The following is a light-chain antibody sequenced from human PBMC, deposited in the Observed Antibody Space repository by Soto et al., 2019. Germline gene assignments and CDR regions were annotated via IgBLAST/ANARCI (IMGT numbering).Light chain of an antibody. CDR2: EVS. CDR1: SSDIGTYNY. J-gene: IGLJ3*02. Sequence: QSALTQPASVSGSPGQSITISCTGTSSDIGTYNYVAWYQQHPGKVPKLMIYEVSNRPSGVSNRFYGSKSGNTASLAISGLQAEDEADYYCSSYTTSSTQVFGGGTKLTVL. CDR3: SSYTTSSTQV. V-gene: IGLV2-14*01.